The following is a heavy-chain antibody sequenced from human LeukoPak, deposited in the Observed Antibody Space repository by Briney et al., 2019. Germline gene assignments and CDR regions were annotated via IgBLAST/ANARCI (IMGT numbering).Heavy chain of an antibody. D-gene: IGHD3-10*01. CDR2: IKSKTDGGTT. Sequence: GGSLRLCCAASGFTFSNVWMSWVRQAPGKGLEWVGRIKSKTDGGTTDYAAPVKGRFTISRDDSKNTLNLQMNSLRAEDTAVYYCAKSSNYYGSGSYPDYWGQGTLVTVSS. CDR3: AKSSNYYGSGSYPDY. CDR1: GFTFSNVW. J-gene: IGHJ4*02. V-gene: IGHV3-15*01.